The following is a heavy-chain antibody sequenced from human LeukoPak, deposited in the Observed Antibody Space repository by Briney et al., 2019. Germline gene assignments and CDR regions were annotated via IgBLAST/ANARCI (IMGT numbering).Heavy chain of an antibody. J-gene: IGHJ3*02. V-gene: IGHV4-39*01. D-gene: IGHD3-10*01. Sequence: WVRQAPGKGLEWIGTIYYSGSTYYNPSLKSRVTISVDTSKNQFSLRLSSVTASDTAVYYCARRFAPSRNDAFDIWGQGTMVTVSS. CDR3: ARRFAPSRNDAFDI. CDR2: IYYSGST.